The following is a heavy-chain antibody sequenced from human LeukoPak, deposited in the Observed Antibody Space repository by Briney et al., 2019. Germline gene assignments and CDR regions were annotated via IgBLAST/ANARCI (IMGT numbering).Heavy chain of an antibody. CDR2: IKQDGNEK. Sequence: PGGSLRLSCAASGFTFSSCWMTWVRQAPGKGLEWVANIKQDGNEKYYVDSVKGRFSISRDNAKNSVYLQMNSLRAEDTAAYYCARLMGERSLFDYWGQGVLVTASS. V-gene: IGHV3-7*02. J-gene: IGHJ4*02. CDR3: ARLMGERSLFDY. D-gene: IGHD1-26*01. CDR1: GFTFSSCW.